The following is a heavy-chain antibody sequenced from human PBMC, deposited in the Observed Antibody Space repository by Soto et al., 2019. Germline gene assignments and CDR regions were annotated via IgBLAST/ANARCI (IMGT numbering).Heavy chain of an antibody. CDR2: SYYSGST. D-gene: IGHD2-15*01. J-gene: IGHJ4*02. CDR3: ARSSGYYCSGGSCNVGAFDY. V-gene: IGHV4-59*13. CDR1: GGSISSNY. Sequence: QVQLQESGPGLVKPSETLSLTCTVSGGSISSNYYNWVRLRPGPGLGRIGYSYYSGSTNYNPYLKRRVTRPVDTSKDTSSLKLSPVMAADTAVYSCARSSGYYCSGGSCNVGAFDYWGQGTLVTVSS.